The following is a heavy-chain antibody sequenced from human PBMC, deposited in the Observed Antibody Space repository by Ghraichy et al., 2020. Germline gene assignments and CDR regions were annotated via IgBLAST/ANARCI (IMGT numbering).Heavy chain of an antibody. CDR3: GRVIGEDGGLDP. CDR1: GFAFRNYW. D-gene: IGHD3-16*01. Sequence: GESLNISCAASGFAFRNYWMTWVRQAPGKGLYWVANIKPDGSDKRYGDSVKGRFTISRDNTKNSVDLQMNSLRAEDTALYYCGRVIGEDGGLDPWGQGTLVTVSS. V-gene: IGHV3-7*03. J-gene: IGHJ5*02. CDR2: IKPDGSDK.